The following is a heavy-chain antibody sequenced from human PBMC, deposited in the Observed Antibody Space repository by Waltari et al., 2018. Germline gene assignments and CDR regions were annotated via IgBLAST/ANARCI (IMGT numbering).Heavy chain of an antibody. CDR1: GFTVSTHS. CDR3: ARLAVAGPDVFSYFYGMDV. CDR2: IHIPSTT. Sequence: EVQLVETGGGLIQPGGSLRLSCAASGFTVSTHSMTWVRQAPGKGLEWVSVIHIPSTTYYADSVKGRFTMSRDNSKNTLSLQMNSLRDEDTAVYYCARLAVAGPDVFSYFYGMDVWGQGTTVTVSS. V-gene: IGHV3-53*02. J-gene: IGHJ6*02. D-gene: IGHD6-19*01.